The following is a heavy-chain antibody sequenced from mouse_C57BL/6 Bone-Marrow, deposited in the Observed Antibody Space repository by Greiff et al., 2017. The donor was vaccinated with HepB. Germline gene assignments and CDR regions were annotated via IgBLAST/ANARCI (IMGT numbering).Heavy chain of an antibody. Sequence: VQLQQSGPVLVKPGASVKMSCKASGYTFTDYYMNWVKQSHGKSLEWIGVINPYNGGTNYNQKFKGKATLTVDNSSSTAYMELNSLTSEDSAVYYCARAYYDYDGGAWIAYWGQGTLVTVSA. J-gene: IGHJ3*01. D-gene: IGHD2-4*01. CDR2: INPYNGGT. V-gene: IGHV1-19*01. CDR3: ARAYYDYDGGAWIAY. CDR1: GYTFTDYY.